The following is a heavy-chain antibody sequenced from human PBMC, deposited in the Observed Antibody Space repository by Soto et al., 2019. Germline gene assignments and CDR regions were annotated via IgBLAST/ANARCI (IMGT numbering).Heavy chain of an antibody. J-gene: IGHJ4*02. Sequence: SETLSLTCTVSGGSISSSSYYWGWIRQPPGKGLEWIGSIYYSGSTYYNPSLKSRVTISVDTSKNQFSLKLSSVTAADTAVYYCVRHGNYYDSSGYYYIFDYWGQGTLVTVSS. CDR3: VRHGNYYDSSGYYYIFDY. CDR1: GGSISSSSYY. D-gene: IGHD3-22*01. V-gene: IGHV4-39*01. CDR2: IYYSGST.